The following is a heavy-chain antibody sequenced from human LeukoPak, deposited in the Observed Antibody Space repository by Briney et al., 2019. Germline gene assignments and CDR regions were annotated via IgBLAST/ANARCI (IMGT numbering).Heavy chain of an antibody. V-gene: IGHV1-69*04. D-gene: IGHD4-17*01. Sequence: SVKVSCKASGGTFSSYAISWVRQAPGQGLEWMGRIIPILGIANYAQKFQGRVTITADKSTSTAYMELSSLRSEDTAVYYCARALYGDSPDYWGQGTLVTVSS. J-gene: IGHJ4*02. CDR1: GGTFSSYA. CDR3: ARALYGDSPDY. CDR2: IIPILGIA.